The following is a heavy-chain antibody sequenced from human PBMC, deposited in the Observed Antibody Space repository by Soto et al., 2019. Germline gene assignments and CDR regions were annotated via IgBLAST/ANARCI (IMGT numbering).Heavy chain of an antibody. CDR1: GFTFSSYA. D-gene: IGHD6-13*01. CDR2: ISYDGSNK. CDR3: ARGKGRRISSSWPEPYYFDY. J-gene: IGHJ4*02. V-gene: IGHV3-30-3*01. Sequence: QVQLVESGGGVVQPGRSLRLSCAASGFTFSSYAMHWVRQAPGKGLEWVAVISYDGSNKYYADSVKGRFTISRDNSKNTLYLQINSLRAEDTAVYYCARGKGRRISSSWPEPYYFDYWGQGTLVTVSS.